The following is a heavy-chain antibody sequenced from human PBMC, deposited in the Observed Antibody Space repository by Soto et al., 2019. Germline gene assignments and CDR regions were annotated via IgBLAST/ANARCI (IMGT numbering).Heavy chain of an antibody. CDR2: IYYSGST. CDR3: ARDRVHYSSGEDIYYYYGMDV. J-gene: IGHJ6*02. CDR1: GGSISSYH. V-gene: IGHV4-59*01. Sequence: SETLSLTCIVSGGSISSYHWSWIRQPPGKGLEWIGYIYYSGSTRYNPSLKSRVTMSVDTSKNQFSLKLSSVTAADTAVYYCARDRVHYSSGEDIYYYYGMDVWGQGTTVTVSS. D-gene: IGHD3-10*01.